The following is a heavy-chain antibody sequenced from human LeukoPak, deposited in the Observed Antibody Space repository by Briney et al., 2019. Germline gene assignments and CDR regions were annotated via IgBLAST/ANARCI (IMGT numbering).Heavy chain of an antibody. CDR1: GFTFSDYY. V-gene: IGHV3-11*01. CDR3: ARRTPQRALDN. J-gene: IGHJ4*02. Sequence: PGGSLRLSCAAYGFTFSDYYVSWIRQAPGKGLEWISSIGFRGSPIYYADSVKGRFTISRDNAKNSLFLQMNSLGAEDTAVYYCARRTPQRALDNWGQGILVTVSS. CDR2: IGFRGSPI. D-gene: IGHD5-24*01.